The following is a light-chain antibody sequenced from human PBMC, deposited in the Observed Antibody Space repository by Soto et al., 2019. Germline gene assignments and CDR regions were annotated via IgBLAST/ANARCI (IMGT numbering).Light chain of an antibody. CDR2: GAS. J-gene: IGKJ3*01. CDR1: QSVSSSY. V-gene: IGKV3-20*01. Sequence: EIVLTQPLRTLCLSPGERATLSCRASQSVSSSYLAWYQQKPGQAPRLLIYGASSRATGIPDRFSGSGSGTDFTLTISRLEPEDFAVYYCQQYGSSLFGPGTKVDIK. CDR3: QQYGSSL.